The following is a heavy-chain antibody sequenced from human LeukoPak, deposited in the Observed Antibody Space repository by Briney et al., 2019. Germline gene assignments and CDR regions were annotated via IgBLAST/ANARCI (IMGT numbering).Heavy chain of an antibody. J-gene: IGHJ5*02. CDR2: ISGSGIST. CDR3: ARDSSSWYPTWFDP. D-gene: IGHD6-13*01. Sequence: GGSLRLSCAASGFTFSSYAMSWVRQAPGKGLEWVSDISGSGISTYYADSVKGRFTISRDNSKNTLYLQMNSLRAEDTAVYYCARDSSSWYPTWFDPWGQGTLVTVSS. V-gene: IGHV3-23*01. CDR1: GFTFSSYA.